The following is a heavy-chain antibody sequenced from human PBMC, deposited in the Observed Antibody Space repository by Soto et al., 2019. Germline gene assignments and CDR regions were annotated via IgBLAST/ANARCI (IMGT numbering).Heavy chain of an antibody. Sequence: GGSLRLSCAASGFTFSDYYMSWIRQAPGKGLEWVSYISSSGSTIYYADSVKGRFTISRDNAKNSLYLQMNSLRAEDTAVYYCARSVATVYEYYYMDVWGKGTTVTVSS. CDR2: ISSSGSTI. CDR3: ARSVATVYEYYYMDV. J-gene: IGHJ6*03. V-gene: IGHV3-11*01. CDR1: GFTFSDYY. D-gene: IGHD5-12*01.